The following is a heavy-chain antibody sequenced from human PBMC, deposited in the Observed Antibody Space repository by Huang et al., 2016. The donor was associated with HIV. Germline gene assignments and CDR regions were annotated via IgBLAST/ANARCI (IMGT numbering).Heavy chain of an antibody. CDR3: ARDRVLDSGYSRDAFDI. J-gene: IGHJ3*02. V-gene: IGHV4-4*07. CDR2: LSARGIT. D-gene: IGHD5-12*01. Sequence: QVQLLESGPGLAKPSETLSLTCTVSGGSISTYYWNWIRQSPGKGLEWNGHLSARGITNYHLSLKSRVTMSVDTSKNQFSLRLNSVTAADTAIYYCARDRVLDSGYSRDAFDIWGQGTMVTVSS. CDR1: GGSISTYY.